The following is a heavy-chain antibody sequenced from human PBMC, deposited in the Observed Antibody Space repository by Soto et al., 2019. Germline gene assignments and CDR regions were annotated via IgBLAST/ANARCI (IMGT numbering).Heavy chain of an antibody. CDR2: ISSNGGST. CDR1: GCTFSSSA. CDR3: VGGLAYCSSTSCYVYGMDV. V-gene: IGHV3-64D*06. D-gene: IGHD2-2*01. J-gene: IGHJ6*02. Sequence: GSLRLACSSPGCTFSSSAMHGVRQAAGKGLEYVSAISSNGGSTYYADSVKGRFTISRDNSKNTLYLQMSSLRAEDTAVYYCVGGLAYCSSTSCYVYGMDVWGQGTKVTVYS.